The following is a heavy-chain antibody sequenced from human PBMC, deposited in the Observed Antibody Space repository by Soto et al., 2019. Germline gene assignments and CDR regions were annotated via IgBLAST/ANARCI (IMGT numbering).Heavy chain of an antibody. D-gene: IGHD3-16*01. CDR1: GGSISSGDYY. J-gene: IGHJ5*02. V-gene: IGHV4-30-4*01. CDR3: AREELGSVGLKDRWFDP. CDR2: IYYSGST. Sequence: QVQLQESGPGLVKPSQTLSLTCTVSGGSISSGDYYWSWIRQPPGKGLEWIGYIYYSGSTYYNPSLKSRVTISVDTSKNQFSLKLSSVTAADTVVYYCAREELGSVGLKDRWFDPWGQGTLVTVSS.